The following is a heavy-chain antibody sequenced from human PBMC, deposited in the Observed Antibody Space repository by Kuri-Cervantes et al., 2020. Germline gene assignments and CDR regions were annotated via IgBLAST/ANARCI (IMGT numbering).Heavy chain of an antibody. D-gene: IGHD5-18*01. J-gene: IGHJ4*02. CDR1: GGTFSSYA. Sequence: ASVKVSCKASGGTFSSYAISWVRQAPGQGLEWMGWMNPNSGNTGYAQKFQGRVTMTRNTSISTAYMELSSLRSEDTAVYYCAVNEVDTAMVVLWGQGTLVTVSS. CDR3: AVNEVDTAMVVL. V-gene: IGHV1-8*02. CDR2: MNPNSGNT.